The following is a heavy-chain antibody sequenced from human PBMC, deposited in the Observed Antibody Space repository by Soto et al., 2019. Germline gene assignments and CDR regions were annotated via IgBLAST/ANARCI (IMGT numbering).Heavy chain of an antibody. D-gene: IGHD2-8*01. CDR1: GDSVSSSSYY. Sequence: SETLSLTCTVSGDSVSSSSYYWSWLRQPPGRGLEWIGYIYYRGSTNYNPSLKSRVTISVDTSKNQFSLRLSSVTAADTAVYYCARGNGGPYYSDNWGQGTLVTVSS. J-gene: IGHJ4*02. CDR2: IYYRGST. CDR3: ARGNGGPYYSDN. V-gene: IGHV4-61*01.